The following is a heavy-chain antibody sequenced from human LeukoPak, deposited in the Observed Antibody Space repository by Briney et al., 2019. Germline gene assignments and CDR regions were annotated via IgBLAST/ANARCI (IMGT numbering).Heavy chain of an antibody. CDR2: FDPEDGET. J-gene: IGHJ3*02. CDR1: GYTLTELS. V-gene: IGHV1-24*01. CDR3: ARAGTGRGDAFDI. Sequence: ASVKVSCKVSGYTLTELSMHWVRQAPGKGLEWMGGFDPEDGETIYAQKFQGRVTMTEETSTDTAYMALSSLRSEDTAVYYCARAGTGRGDAFDIWGQGTMVTVSS. D-gene: IGHD1-26*01.